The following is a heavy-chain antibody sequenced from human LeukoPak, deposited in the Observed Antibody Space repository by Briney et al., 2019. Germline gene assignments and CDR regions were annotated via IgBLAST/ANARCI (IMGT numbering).Heavy chain of an antibody. CDR2: INHSGST. CDR1: GGSFSGYY. D-gene: IGHD3-9*01. Sequence: PSETLSLTCAVYGGSFSGYYWSWIRQPPGKGLEWIGEINHSGSTNYNPSLKSRVTISVDTSKNQFSLKLSSVTAADTAVYYCARWSVYYDILTGYWSGWFDPWGQGTLVTVSS. V-gene: IGHV4-34*01. CDR3: ARWSVYYDILTGYWSGWFDP. J-gene: IGHJ5*02.